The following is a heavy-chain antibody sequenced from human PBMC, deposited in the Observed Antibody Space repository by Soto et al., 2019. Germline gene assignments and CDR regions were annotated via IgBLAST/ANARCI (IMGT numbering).Heavy chain of an antibody. J-gene: IGHJ5*01. CDR1: GYTFTGYY. V-gene: IGHV1-2*04. CDR3: ARDHRYCSITSCYAYGLIYS. D-gene: IGHD2-2*01. CDR2: INPNSGGT. Sequence: ASVKVSCKASGYTFTGYYMHWVRQAPGQGLEWMGWINPNSGGTNYAQKFQGWVTMTRDTSISTAYMELSRLRSDDTAVYYCARDHRYCSITSCYAYGLIYSWGQRTALTISS.